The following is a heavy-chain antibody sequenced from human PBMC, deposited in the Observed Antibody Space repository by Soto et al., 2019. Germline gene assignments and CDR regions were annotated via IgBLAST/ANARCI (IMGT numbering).Heavy chain of an antibody. Sequence: QVQLVQSGAEVKKPGASVKVSCKTSGCSFTTNGITWVRQAPGQGLEWMGWINTDNGDTKYAQKFQGRVTMTTDTSTSTAYMELRSLRSDDTAVYYCARRGVLPDYWGQGSLVTVFS. J-gene: IGHJ4*02. CDR3: ARRGVLPDY. CDR2: INTDNGDT. CDR1: GCSFTTNG. V-gene: IGHV1-18*01. D-gene: IGHD3-10*01.